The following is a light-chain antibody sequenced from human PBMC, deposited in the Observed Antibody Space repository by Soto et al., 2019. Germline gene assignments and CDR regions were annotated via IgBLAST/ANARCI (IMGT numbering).Light chain of an antibody. CDR2: AAS. CDR3: QQSYTTPWT. Sequence: DIQMTQSPSSLSASVGDRVTITCRASQSITNSLNWYQQKPGKAPKLLIYAASNLQSGVPSRFGGSGSGTDFTLTIGSLQPEDFATYSCQQSYTTPWTFGQGTKVEVK. CDR1: QSITNS. J-gene: IGKJ1*01. V-gene: IGKV1-39*01.